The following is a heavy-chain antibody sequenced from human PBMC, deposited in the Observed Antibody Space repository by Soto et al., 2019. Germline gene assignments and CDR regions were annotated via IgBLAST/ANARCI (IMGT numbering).Heavy chain of an antibody. V-gene: IGHV4-59*11. CDR2: IWYSGTT. CDR1: GGSISGHY. Sequence: SETLSLTCTVSGGSISGHYWSWIRQPPGKGLEWIGYIWYSGTTNYNPSLKSRVTISVDTSKNQFSLKLRSVTAADTAVYYCARSVFPWGQGTLVTVSS. J-gene: IGHJ5*02. CDR3: ARSVFP.